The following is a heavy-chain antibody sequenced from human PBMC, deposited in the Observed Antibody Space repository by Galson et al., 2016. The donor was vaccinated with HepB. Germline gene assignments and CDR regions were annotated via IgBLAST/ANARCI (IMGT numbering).Heavy chain of an antibody. D-gene: IGHD1-1*01. CDR1: GFTFSDYA. CDR3: AKENMMARLDS. Sequence: SLRLSCAASGFTFSDYAMTWVRQAPGKGLEWVSSISGSGGITYHGDSVKGRFTISRDNSNNTVLLELNSLRAGDTAVYYCAKENMMARLDSWGRGTLVTVSS. J-gene: IGHJ4*02. V-gene: IGHV3-23*01. CDR2: ISGSGGIT.